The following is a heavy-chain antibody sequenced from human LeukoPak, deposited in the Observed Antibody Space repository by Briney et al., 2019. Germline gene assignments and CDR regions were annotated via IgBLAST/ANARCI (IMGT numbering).Heavy chain of an antibody. V-gene: IGHV1-2*02. D-gene: IGHD3-3*01. CDR1: GYTFTGYY. CDR3: AREGTGGTYYDFWSGYPSRSYYFDY. CDR2: INPNSGGT. J-gene: IGHJ4*02. Sequence: ASVKVSCKASGYTFTGYYMHWVRQAPGQGLEWMGWINPNSGGTNYAQKFQGRVTMTRDTSISTAYMELSSLRSDDTAVYYCAREGTGGTYYDFWSGYPSRSYYFDYWGQGTLVTVSS.